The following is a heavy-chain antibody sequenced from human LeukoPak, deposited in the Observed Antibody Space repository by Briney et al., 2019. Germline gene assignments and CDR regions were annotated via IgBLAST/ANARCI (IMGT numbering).Heavy chain of an antibody. Sequence: PSETLSLTCVVSGDAISSGNYWGWIRQPPEKGLEWIGNIHHSGYINYNLSLKSRVAISVDTSKNQFSLKMKSVTAADTAVYYCARMGSDYWGQGTLATVSS. CDR3: ARMGSDY. V-gene: IGHV4-38-2*01. CDR1: GDAISSGNY. D-gene: IGHD3-16*01. CDR2: IHHSGYI. J-gene: IGHJ4*02.